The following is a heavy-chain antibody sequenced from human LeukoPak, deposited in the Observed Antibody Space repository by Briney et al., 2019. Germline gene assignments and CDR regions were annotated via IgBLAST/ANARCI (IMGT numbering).Heavy chain of an antibody. V-gene: IGHV3-20*04. D-gene: IGHD3-22*01. J-gene: IGHJ3*02. CDR3: AWGNYYDSYAFDI. Sequence: PGGSLRLSCAASGFTFDDYGMSWVRQAPGKGLEWVSGINWYGGSTGYADSVKGRFTISRDNAKNSLYLQMNSLRAEDTTLYYCAWGNYYDSYAFDIWGQGTMVTVSS. CDR1: GFTFDDYG. CDR2: INWYGGST.